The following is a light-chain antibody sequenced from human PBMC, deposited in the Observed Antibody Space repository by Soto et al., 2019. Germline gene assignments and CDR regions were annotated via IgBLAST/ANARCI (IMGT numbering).Light chain of an antibody. CDR2: GAS. J-gene: IGKJ1*01. CDR1: QGIGKD. V-gene: IGKV1-6*01. Sequence: AIEMTHSPSSLSASVGDTVTITCRASQGIGKDLAWFQQRPGKAPKLLIYGASGLQNGVPSRFSGSGSGTDFTLAISSLQPEDSATYYCLQDINYPWTFGQGTKVDIK. CDR3: LQDINYPWT.